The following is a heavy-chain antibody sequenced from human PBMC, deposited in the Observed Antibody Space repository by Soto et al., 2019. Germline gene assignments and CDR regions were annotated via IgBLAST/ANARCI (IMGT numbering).Heavy chain of an antibody. CDR2: ISSSGSSK. V-gene: IGHV3-11*01. D-gene: IGHD5-12*01. CDR1: GFTFSDYY. J-gene: IGHJ4*02. CDR3: ARPRGYSGYESDY. Sequence: GGSLRLSCAASGFTFSDYYMSWIRQAPGKGLEWVSYISSSGSSKYYADSVKGRFTISRDNAKNSLYLQMNSLRAEDTAVYYCARPRGYSGYESDYWGQGTLVTVSS.